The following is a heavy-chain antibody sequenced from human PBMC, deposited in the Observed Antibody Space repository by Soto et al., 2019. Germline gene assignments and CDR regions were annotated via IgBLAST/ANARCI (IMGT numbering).Heavy chain of an antibody. D-gene: IGHD3-9*01. CDR2: INAGNGNT. Sequence: QVQLVQSGAEVKKPGASVKVSCKASGYTFTSYAMHWVRQAPGQRLEWMGWINAGNGNTKYSKKFQGRVTITRDTSASTAYMELSSLRSEDTAVYYCARDSVHYDILTGYYTPNWFDPWGQGTLVTVSS. CDR1: GYTFTSYA. V-gene: IGHV1-3*01. J-gene: IGHJ5*02. CDR3: ARDSVHYDILTGYYTPNWFDP.